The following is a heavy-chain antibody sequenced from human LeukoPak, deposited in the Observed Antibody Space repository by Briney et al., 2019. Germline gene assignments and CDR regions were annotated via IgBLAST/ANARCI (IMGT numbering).Heavy chain of an antibody. CDR3: ARVFDSSGYYYKFFWFDP. CDR2: IYYSGST. J-gene: IGHJ5*02. D-gene: IGHD3-22*01. CDR1: GGSISSSSYY. Sequence: KPSETLSLTCTVSGGSISSSSYYWGWIRQPPGKGLEWIGSIYYSGSTYYNPSLKSRVTISVDTSKNQFSLKLSSVTAADTAVYYCARVFDSSGYYYKFFWFDPWGQGTLVTVSS. V-gene: IGHV4-39*01.